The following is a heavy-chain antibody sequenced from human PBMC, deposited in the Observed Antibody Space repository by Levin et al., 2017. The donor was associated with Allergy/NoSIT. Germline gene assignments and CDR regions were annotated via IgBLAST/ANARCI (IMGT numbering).Heavy chain of an antibody. Sequence: GGSLRLSCAASGFTFSSYEMHWVRQGTGKRLEWVSAINTAGDTYYPGSVKGRFTISRENAKNSLYLQMNRLRVEDTAVYYCTRAATAIAHYDYWGQGTLVTVSS. V-gene: IGHV3-13*01. CDR2: INTAGDT. D-gene: IGHD2-21*01. CDR1: GFTFSSYE. J-gene: IGHJ4*02. CDR3: TRAATAIAHYDY.